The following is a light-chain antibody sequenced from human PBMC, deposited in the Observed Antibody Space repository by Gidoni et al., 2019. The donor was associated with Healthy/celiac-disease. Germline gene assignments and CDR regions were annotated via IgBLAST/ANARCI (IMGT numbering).Light chain of an antibody. J-gene: IGKJ4*01. V-gene: IGKV3-11*01. CDR3: QQRSNWFT. Sequence: DIVLTQSPATLSLSPGERATLSCRASQSVSSYLAWYQQKPGQAPRLLIYDASNRATGIPARCSGSGSGTDFTLTISSLDPEDFAVYYCQQRSNWFTFGGGTKVEIK. CDR1: QSVSSY. CDR2: DAS.